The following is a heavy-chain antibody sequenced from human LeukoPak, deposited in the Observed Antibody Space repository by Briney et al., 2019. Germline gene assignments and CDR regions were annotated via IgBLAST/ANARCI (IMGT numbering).Heavy chain of an antibody. V-gene: IGHV3-30*18. CDR2: ISYDGSNK. J-gene: IGHJ4*02. Sequence: GGSLRLSCAASGFTFTYYGMHWVRQAPGKGLEWVAVISYDGSNKYYADSVRGRFTISRDNTKNTLNLQMNSLRAEDTAVYYCAKSVSSGWYTAFDYWGQGTLVTASS. CDR1: GFTFTYYG. D-gene: IGHD6-19*01. CDR3: AKSVSSGWYTAFDY.